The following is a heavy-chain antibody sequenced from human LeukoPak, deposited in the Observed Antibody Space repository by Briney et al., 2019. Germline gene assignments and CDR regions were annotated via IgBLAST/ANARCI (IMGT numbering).Heavy chain of an antibody. D-gene: IGHD6-19*01. Sequence: SETLSLTCTVSGGSIGSNYWTWIRQPPGKGLEYTGYIYYTGATNYNPSLKSRVTISVDTSKNQFSLKLSSVTAADTAVYYCARGRGWYPFDYWGQGTLVTVSS. CDR2: IYYTGAT. J-gene: IGHJ4*02. CDR3: ARGRGWYPFDY. CDR1: GGSIGSNY. V-gene: IGHV4-59*12.